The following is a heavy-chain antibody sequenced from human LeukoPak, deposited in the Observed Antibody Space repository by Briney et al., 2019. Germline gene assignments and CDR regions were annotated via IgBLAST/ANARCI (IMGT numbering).Heavy chain of an antibody. D-gene: IGHD3-22*01. CDR3: ARDSIPAYYDSSGYYPDY. Sequence: PGGSLRLSCAASGFTFSSYAMSWVRQAPGKGLEWVSAISGSGGSTYYADSVKGRFTISRDNSKNTLYLQMNSLRAEDTAVYYCARDSIPAYYDSSGYYPDYWGQGTLVTVSS. CDR1: GFTFSSYA. CDR2: ISGSGGST. V-gene: IGHV3-23*01. J-gene: IGHJ4*02.